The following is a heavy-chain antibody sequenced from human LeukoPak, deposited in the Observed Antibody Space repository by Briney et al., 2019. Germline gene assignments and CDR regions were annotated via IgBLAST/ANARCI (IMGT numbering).Heavy chain of an antibody. J-gene: IGHJ4*02. CDR2: IYPGESIYASENT. CDR1: GVSISAYY. CDR3: ARQTAKKWDLPGSFDS. V-gene: IGHV4-4*07. Sequence: SETLSLTCSVSGVSISAYYWSWIRQPAGKGLEWIGRIYPGESIYASENTNYNPSLKSRVSMSGDTSKNQVSLKLRSVTAADTAVYYCARQTAKKWDLPGSFDSWGQGILVTVSS. D-gene: IGHD1-26*01.